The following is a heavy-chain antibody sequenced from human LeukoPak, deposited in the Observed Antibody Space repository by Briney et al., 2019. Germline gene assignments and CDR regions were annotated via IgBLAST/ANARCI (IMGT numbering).Heavy chain of an antibody. V-gene: IGHV2-70*11. CDR2: IDWDDAK. D-gene: IGHD3-22*01. CDR3: ARIPAYYYDSSGNDY. Sequence: SGPTLVNPTQTLTLTCTFSGFSLSTSGMCVSWIRQPPGKALEWLARIDWDDAKYYRTSLKTRLTNSKDTSKNQVVLTMTNMDPVDTATYYCARIPAYYYDSSGNDYWGQGTLVTVSS. J-gene: IGHJ4*02. CDR1: GFSLSTSGMC.